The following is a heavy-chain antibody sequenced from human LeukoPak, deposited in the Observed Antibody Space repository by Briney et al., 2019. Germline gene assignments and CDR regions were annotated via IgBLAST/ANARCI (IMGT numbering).Heavy chain of an antibody. V-gene: IGHV4-34*01. Sequence: PSETLSLTCAVFGGSFSGYYWNWIRQPPGKGLEWIGQINPSRNTNYNPSLKSRVTISVDTSKNQFSLRLYSVTAADTAVYYCARENRDGNNYPGIFDYWGQGTLVTVSS. CDR3: ARENRDGNNYPGIFDY. CDR1: GGSFSGYY. D-gene: IGHD5-24*01. CDR2: INPSRNT. J-gene: IGHJ4*02.